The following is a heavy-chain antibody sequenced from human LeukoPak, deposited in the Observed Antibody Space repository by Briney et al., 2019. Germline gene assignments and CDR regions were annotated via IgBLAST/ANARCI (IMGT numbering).Heavy chain of an antibody. V-gene: IGHV3-21*01. CDR3: ARDPYDSSGYLGGGFDY. Sequence: PGGSLRLSCTASGFTFSSYSMNWVRQAPGKGLEWVSSISSSSSYIYYADSVKGRFTISRDNAKNSLYLQMNSLRAEDTAVYYCARDPYDSSGYLGGGFDYWGQGTLVTVSS. J-gene: IGHJ4*02. CDR1: GFTFSSYS. D-gene: IGHD3-22*01. CDR2: ISSSSSYI.